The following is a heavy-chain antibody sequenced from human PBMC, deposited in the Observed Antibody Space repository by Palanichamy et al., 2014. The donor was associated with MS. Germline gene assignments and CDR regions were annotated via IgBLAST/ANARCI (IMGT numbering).Heavy chain of an antibody. D-gene: IGHD1-1*01. CDR3: ARRHRTTGTTSRPVDV. J-gene: IGHJ6*04. CDR1: GGSISSSSYY. V-gene: IGHV4-39*01. CDR2: IYYTGST. Sequence: QLQLQESGPGLVKPSETLSLTCTLSGGSISSSSYYWGWIRQPPGRGLEWIGSIYYTGSTYYNPSLKSRVTISVDTSKNQFSLKLSSVTAADTAVYYCARRHRTTGTTSRPVDVWGKGTTVTVSS.